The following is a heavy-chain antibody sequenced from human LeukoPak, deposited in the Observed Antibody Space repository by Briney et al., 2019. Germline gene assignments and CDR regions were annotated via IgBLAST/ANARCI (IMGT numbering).Heavy chain of an antibody. CDR2: ISAYNGNT. Sequence: ASVKVSCKASGYTFTSYGISWVRQAPGQGLEWMGWISAYNGNTNYAQKLQGRVTMTEDTSTDTAYMELSSLRSEDTAVYYCATGRYQLPTYWGQGTLVTVSS. CDR1: GYTFTSYG. J-gene: IGHJ4*02. CDR3: ATGRYQLPTY. V-gene: IGHV1-18*01. D-gene: IGHD2-2*01.